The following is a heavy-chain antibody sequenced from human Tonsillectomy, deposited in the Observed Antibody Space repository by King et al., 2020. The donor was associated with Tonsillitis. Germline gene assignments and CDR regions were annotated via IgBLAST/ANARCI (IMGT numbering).Heavy chain of an antibody. D-gene: IGHD3-22*01. CDR1: GFSLSNARMG. CDR2: IFSNDEK. CDR3: ARMYDSSGYYYNPCGFDI. J-gene: IGHJ3*02. Sequence: VTLKESGPVLVKPTETLTLTCTVSGFSLSNARMGVSWIRQPPGKALEWLAHIFSNDEKSYRTSLKSRLTISKDTSKSQVVLTMTNMDPVDTATYYCARMYDSSGYYYNPCGFDIWGQGTMVTVSS. V-gene: IGHV2-26*01.